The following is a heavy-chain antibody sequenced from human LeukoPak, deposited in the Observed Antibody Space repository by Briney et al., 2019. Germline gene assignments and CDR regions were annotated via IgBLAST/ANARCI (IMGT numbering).Heavy chain of an antibody. CDR1: GYTFTGYY. CDR2: INPNSGGT. Sequence: ASVKVSCKASGYTFTGYYMHWVRQAPGQGLEWMGWINPNSGGTNYAQKFQGRVTMTRDTSISTAYMELSSLSSDDTAVYYCARAYYESSAYRHAVYFDYWGQGTLVTVSS. D-gene: IGHD3-22*01. J-gene: IGHJ4*02. CDR3: ARAYYESSAYRHAVYFDY. V-gene: IGHV1-2*02.